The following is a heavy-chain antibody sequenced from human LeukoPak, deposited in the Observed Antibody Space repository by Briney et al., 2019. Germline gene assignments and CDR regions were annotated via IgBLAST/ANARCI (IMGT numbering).Heavy chain of an antibody. CDR1: GYTFTNYG. CDR3: ARLLRYSSSPLYYYYMDV. CDR2: INTNTGNP. D-gene: IGHD6-6*01. V-gene: IGHV7-4-1*02. Sequence: ASVKVSCKASGYTFTNYGISWVRQAPGQGLEWMGWINTNTGNPTYAQGFTGRFVFSLDTSVSTAYLQISSLKAEDTAVYYCARLLRYSSSPLYYYYMDVWGKGTTVTVSS. J-gene: IGHJ6*03.